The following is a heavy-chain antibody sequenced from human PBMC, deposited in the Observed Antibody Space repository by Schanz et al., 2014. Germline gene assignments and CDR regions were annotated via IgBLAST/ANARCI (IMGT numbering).Heavy chain of an antibody. J-gene: IGHJ5*02. Sequence: QVYLVESGGDLVKPGGSLRLSCAASGFTFSDYYMAWIRQAPGKGLEWVSHISGSSIHKNYADSVKGRFTISRDNANNSLFLRMNSLRAEDTAVYYCASDYNYFETEAPWGQGTLVTVSS. D-gene: IGHD3-16*01. V-gene: IGHV3-11*06. CDR1: GFTFSDYY. CDR3: ASDYNYFETEAP. CDR2: ISGSSIHK.